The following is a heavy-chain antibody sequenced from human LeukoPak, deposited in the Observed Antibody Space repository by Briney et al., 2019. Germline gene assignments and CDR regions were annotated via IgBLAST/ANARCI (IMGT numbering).Heavy chain of an antibody. CDR2: ITGSGERT. CDR1: GFIFSSSA. Sequence: VEPGGSLRLSCAASGFIFSSSAMSWVRQAPGKGREWISTITGSGERTYYADSVKGRFTISRDNSKNILYLQMNSLRAEDTALYTCVGAPNIDFFDYWGQGTLVTVSS. D-gene: IGHD3-16*01. V-gene: IGHV3-23*01. J-gene: IGHJ4*02. CDR3: VGAPNIDFFDY.